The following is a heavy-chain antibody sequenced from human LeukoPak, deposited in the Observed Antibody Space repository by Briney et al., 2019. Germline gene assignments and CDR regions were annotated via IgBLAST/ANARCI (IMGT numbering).Heavy chain of an antibody. CDR3: ARDLITMVRESGYYYGMDV. V-gene: IGHV1-18*01. Sequence: ASVKVSCKASGYTFTSYGISWVRQAPGQGLEWMGWISAYNGNTNYAQKLQGRVTMTTDTSTSTAYMELRSLRSDDTAVYYCARDLITMVRESGYYYGMDVWGQGTTVTVSS. CDR1: GYTFTSYG. J-gene: IGHJ6*02. CDR2: ISAYNGNT. D-gene: IGHD3-10*01.